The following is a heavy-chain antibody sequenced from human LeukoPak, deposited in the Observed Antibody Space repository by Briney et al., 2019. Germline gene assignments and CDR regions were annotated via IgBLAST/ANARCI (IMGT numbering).Heavy chain of an antibody. J-gene: IGHJ4*02. D-gene: IGHD6-6*01. CDR1: GFTFSSYA. V-gene: IGHV3-23*01. Sequence: GGSLRLSCAASGFTFSSYAMSWVRQAPGKGLEWVSAISGSGGSTYYADSVKGRFTISRDNSKNTLYLQVNSLRTEDTAVYYCATDREYSNDYWGQGTLVTVSS. CDR3: ATDREYSNDY. CDR2: ISGSGGST.